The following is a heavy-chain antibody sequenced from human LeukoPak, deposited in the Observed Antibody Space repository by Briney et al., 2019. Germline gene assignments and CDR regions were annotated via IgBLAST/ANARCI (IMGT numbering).Heavy chain of an antibody. J-gene: IGHJ4*02. CDR3: AKFHGDPVDY. CDR1: GFTFGNSW. Sequence: GGSLRLSCAASGFTFGNSWMTWVRQAPGKGLEWVSAISGSGGSTYYADSVKGRFTISRDNSKNTLYLQMNSLRAEDTAVYYCAKFHGDPVDYWGQGTLVTVSS. V-gene: IGHV3-23*01. CDR2: ISGSGGST. D-gene: IGHD4-17*01.